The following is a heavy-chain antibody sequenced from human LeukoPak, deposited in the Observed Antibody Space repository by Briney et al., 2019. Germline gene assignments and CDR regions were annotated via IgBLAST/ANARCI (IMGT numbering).Heavy chain of an antibody. V-gene: IGHV3-21*04. D-gene: IGHD2-15*01. CDR3: PKDSVAATHLVRLARPSHYFDS. J-gene: IGHJ4*02. Sequence: GGSLRLSCAASGFTFSSYSMNWVRQAAGGGRGWVSSISSSGSYIYYAGSGTRRFTISRDNSPNTLSLQLTSLSAEDTALYSCPKDSVAATHLVRLARPSHYFDSWGQGTLVTVSS. CDR2: ISSSGSYI. CDR1: GFTFSSYS.